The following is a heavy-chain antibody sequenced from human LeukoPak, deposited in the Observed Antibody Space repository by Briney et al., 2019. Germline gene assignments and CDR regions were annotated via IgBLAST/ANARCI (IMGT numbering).Heavy chain of an antibody. CDR3: ARQVLYSSSSDRLRGYMDV. D-gene: IGHD6-6*01. Sequence: ASVKVSCKASGYTFTSYGISWVRQAPGQGLEWMGWISAYNGNTNYAQKLQGRVTMTTDTSTSTAYMELRSLRSDDTAVYYCARQVLYSSSSDRLRGYMDVWGKGTTVTVSS. CDR1: GYTFTSYG. V-gene: IGHV1-18*01. J-gene: IGHJ6*03. CDR2: ISAYNGNT.